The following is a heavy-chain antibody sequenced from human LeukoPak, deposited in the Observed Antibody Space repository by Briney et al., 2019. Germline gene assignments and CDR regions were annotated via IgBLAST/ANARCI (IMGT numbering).Heavy chain of an antibody. CDR3: TKGTPFAY. CDR1: GFTFSGSA. V-gene: IGHV3-73*01. Sequence: GGSLRLSCAASGFTFSGSAMHWVRQASGKGLEWVGRIRSKAKSYATAYVESVKGRFTISRDDSKNTAYLQMNSLQTEDTAVYYCTKGTPFAYWGQGTLVTVSS. J-gene: IGHJ4*02. CDR2: IRSKAKSYAT.